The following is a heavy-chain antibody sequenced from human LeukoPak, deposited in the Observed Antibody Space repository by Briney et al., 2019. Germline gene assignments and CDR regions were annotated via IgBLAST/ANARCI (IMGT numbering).Heavy chain of an antibody. Sequence: ASVKVSCKASGYTFTSYAMHWVRQAPGQRLEWMGWINAGNGNTKYSQKFQGRVTVTRDTSTSTVHMELSGLRSEDAAVYYCARDQEGFDYWGQGTLVTVSS. CDR2: INAGNGNT. J-gene: IGHJ4*02. CDR1: GYTFTSYA. V-gene: IGHV1-3*01. CDR3: ARDQEGFDY.